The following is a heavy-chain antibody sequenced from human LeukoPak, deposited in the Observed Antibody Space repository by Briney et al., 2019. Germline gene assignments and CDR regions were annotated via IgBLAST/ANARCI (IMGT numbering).Heavy chain of an antibody. CDR1: GYTFTSYG. Sequence: ASVKVPCKASGYTFTSYGISWVRQAPGQGLEWMGWISAYNGNTNYAQKLQGRVTMTTDTSTSTAYMELRSLRSDDTAVYYCARQPEYSSSSVAFDIWGQGTMVTVSS. CDR2: ISAYNGNT. V-gene: IGHV1-18*01. J-gene: IGHJ3*02. CDR3: ARQPEYSSSSVAFDI. D-gene: IGHD6-6*01.